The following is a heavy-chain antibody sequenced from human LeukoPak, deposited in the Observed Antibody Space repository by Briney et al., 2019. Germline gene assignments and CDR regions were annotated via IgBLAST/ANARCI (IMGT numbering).Heavy chain of an antibody. CDR3: ARRGGYYGSGKTYWFDP. Sequence: KPSETLSLTCTVSGGSISSSSYYWGWIRQPPGKGLEWIGTIYYSGSAYYSPSLKSRVTMFVDTSKNQFSLKLSSVAAADTAVYYCARRGGYYGSGKTYWFDPWGQGTLVTVSS. CDR2: IYYSGSA. CDR1: GGSISSSSYY. D-gene: IGHD3-10*01. V-gene: IGHV4-39*01. J-gene: IGHJ5*02.